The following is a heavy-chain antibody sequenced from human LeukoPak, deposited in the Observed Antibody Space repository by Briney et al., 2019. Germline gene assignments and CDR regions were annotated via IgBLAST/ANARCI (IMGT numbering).Heavy chain of an antibody. CDR1: GGSFSGYY. V-gene: IGHV4-34*01. CDR3: ARGGRGIQLWKYFDY. J-gene: IGHJ4*02. D-gene: IGHD5-18*01. Sequence: PSETLSLTCAVYGGSFSGYYWSWIRQPPGKGLECIGEINHSGSTNYNPSLKSRVTISVDTSKNQFSLKLSSVTAADTAVYYCARGGRGIQLWKYFDYWGQGTLVTVSS. CDR2: INHSGST.